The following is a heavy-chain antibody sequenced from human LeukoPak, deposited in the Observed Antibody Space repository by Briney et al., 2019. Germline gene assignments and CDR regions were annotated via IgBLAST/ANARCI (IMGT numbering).Heavy chain of an antibody. CDR3: ARLEYSNSWLFDY. V-gene: IGHV5-51*01. CDR1: GYSFTSYW. Sequence: GESLKISCKGSGYSFTSYWIGWVRQMPGKSLEWMGIIYPGDSDTRYSPSFQGQVTISADKSISTAYLQWSSLKVSDTAMYYCARLEYSNSWLFDYWGQGTLVTVSS. D-gene: IGHD6-13*01. CDR2: IYPGDSDT. J-gene: IGHJ4*02.